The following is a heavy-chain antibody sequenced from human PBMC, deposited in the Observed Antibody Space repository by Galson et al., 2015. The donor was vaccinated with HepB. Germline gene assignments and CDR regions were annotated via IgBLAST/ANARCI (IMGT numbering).Heavy chain of an antibody. V-gene: IGHV3-30*18. J-gene: IGHJ6*02. CDR1: GFTFSSYG. CDR3: AKAPGVYYGSESLEDYYYGMDV. CDR2: ISYDGSNK. D-gene: IGHD3-10*01. Sequence: SLRLSCAASGFTFSSYGMHWVRQAPGKGLEWVAVISYDGSNKHYADSVKGRFTISRDKSKNTLFLQLNSLRAEDTAVYYCAKAPGVYYGSESLEDYYYGMDVWGQGTTVTVSS.